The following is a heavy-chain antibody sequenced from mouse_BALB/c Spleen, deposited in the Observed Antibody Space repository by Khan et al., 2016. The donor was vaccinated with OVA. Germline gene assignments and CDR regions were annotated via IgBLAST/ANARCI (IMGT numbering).Heavy chain of an antibody. Sequence: EVELVESGGDLVKPGGSLKLSCAASGFTFSTYGMSWVRQAPDKRLEWVATVSTGGSYTYYPDSVKGRFTLSRDNAKNTLYLQMSGLRSEETDEFYGKILAYDDDCEGFDYWGQGTLVTVSA. CDR2: VSTGGSYT. CDR1: GFTFSTYG. D-gene: IGHD2-12*01. CDR3: KILAYDDDCEGFDY. J-gene: IGHJ3*01. V-gene: IGHV5-6*01.